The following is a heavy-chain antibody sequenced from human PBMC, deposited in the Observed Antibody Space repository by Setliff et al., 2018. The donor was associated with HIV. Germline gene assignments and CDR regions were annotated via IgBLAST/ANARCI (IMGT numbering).Heavy chain of an antibody. Sequence: SETLSLTCAVYGGPLSGHYWSWIRQPPGQGLEWIGETSYSGKTNYNPSLKSRVTISVGTSKNQFSLKLTSVTSADTAVYYCVTSSSWSSRLNFWGPGMLVTVSS. V-gene: IGHV4-34*01. CDR3: VTSSSWSSRLNF. CDR2: TSYSGKT. D-gene: IGHD2-2*01. CDR1: GGPLSGHY. J-gene: IGHJ4*02.